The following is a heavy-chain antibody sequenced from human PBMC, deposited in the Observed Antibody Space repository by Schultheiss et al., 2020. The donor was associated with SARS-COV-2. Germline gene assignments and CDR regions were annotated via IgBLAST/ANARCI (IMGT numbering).Heavy chain of an antibody. CDR1: GFAFSSYA. V-gene: IGHV3-47*01. CDR3: TTDSRHIVVDNWFDP. J-gene: IGHJ5*02. Sequence: GGSLRLSCAASGFAFSSYALHWVRRAPGKGLEWVSAIGTGGDTYYADSVMGRFTISRDNAKKSLYLHMNSLIAEDMAVYYCTTDSRHIVVDNWFDPWVQGALVTVSS. CDR2: IGTGGDT. D-gene: IGHD2-21*01.